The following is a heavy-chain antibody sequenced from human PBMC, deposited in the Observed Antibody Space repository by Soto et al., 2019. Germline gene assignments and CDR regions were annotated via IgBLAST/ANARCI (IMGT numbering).Heavy chain of an antibody. Sequence: GGSLRLSCAASGFTFSSYWMSWVRQAPGKGLEWVANIKQDGSEKYYVDFVKGRFTISRDNAKNSLYLQMNSLRAEDTAVYYCARDRPYCSSTSCQRWFDPWGQGTLVTVSS. CDR2: IKQDGSEK. V-gene: IGHV3-7*01. CDR1: GFTFSSYW. CDR3: ARDRPYCSSTSCQRWFDP. D-gene: IGHD2-2*01. J-gene: IGHJ5*02.